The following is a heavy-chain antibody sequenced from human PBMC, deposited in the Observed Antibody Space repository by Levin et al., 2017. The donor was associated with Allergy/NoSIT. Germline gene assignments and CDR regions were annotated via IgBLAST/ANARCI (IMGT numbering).Heavy chain of an antibody. Sequence: GGSLRLSCAASGFTFSIYSMNWVRQAPGKGLEWVSYISSTSTTIYDADSVKGRFTISRDNARNALYLQMNSLRDEDTAVDYCARDPYYYGSGNHFYYYMDVWGKGTTVTVSS. CDR2: ISSTSTTI. CDR1: GFTFSIYS. J-gene: IGHJ6*03. D-gene: IGHD3-10*01. V-gene: IGHV3-48*02. CDR3: ARDPYYYGSGNHFYYYMDV.